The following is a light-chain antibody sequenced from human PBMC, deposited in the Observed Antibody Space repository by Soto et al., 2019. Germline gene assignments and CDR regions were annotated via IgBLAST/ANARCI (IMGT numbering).Light chain of an antibody. CDR3: QQYNSYSRWT. Sequence: DIQMTQSPSTLSASVGDRVTITCRASQSISSWLAWYEQKPGKAPKLLIYDASSLESGVPSRFSGSGSGTEFTLTISSLHPDDFATYYCQQYNSYSRWTFGQGTKVEIK. CDR2: DAS. V-gene: IGKV1-5*01. J-gene: IGKJ1*01. CDR1: QSISSW.